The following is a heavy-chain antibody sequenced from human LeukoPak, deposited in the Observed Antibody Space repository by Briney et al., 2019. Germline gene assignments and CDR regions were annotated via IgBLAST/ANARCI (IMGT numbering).Heavy chain of an antibody. CDR2: TYNSGNT. CDR1: GGSISISGFY. D-gene: IGHD6-19*01. Sequence: PSETLSFTCSVSGGSISISGFYWNWIRQLPGKGLEWIGYTYNSGNTYYNPSFGSRVTISTDTSMNQFFLKSHSVTAADTAVYYCARSSGWRDAFDFWGRGTMVTVSS. J-gene: IGHJ3*01. CDR3: ARSSGWRDAFDF. V-gene: IGHV4-31*03.